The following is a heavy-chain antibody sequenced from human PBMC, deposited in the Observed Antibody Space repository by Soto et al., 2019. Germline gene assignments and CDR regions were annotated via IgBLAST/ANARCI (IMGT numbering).Heavy chain of an antibody. D-gene: IGHD3-3*01. CDR1: GFTFSSYG. CDR2: IWYDGSNK. V-gene: IGHV3-33*01. J-gene: IGHJ5*02. CDR3: ARGIRFLEWLSNENWFDP. Sequence: QVQLVESGGGVVQPGRSLRLSCAASGFTFSSYGMHWVRQAPGKGLEWVAVIWYDGSNKYYADSVKGRFTISRDNSKNRLYLQMNSLRAEDTAVYYCARGIRFLEWLSNENWFDPWGQGTLVTVSS.